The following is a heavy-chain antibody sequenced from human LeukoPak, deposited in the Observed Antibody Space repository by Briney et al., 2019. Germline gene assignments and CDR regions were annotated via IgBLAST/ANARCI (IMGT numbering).Heavy chain of an antibody. Sequence: PGGSLRLSCAASGFTFSDYYMSWIRQAPGKGLEWVSYISSSGSTIYYADSVKGRFTISRDNAKKSLYLQMNSLRAEDTAVYYCARDSRRGQIAAADGFDPWGQGTLVTVPS. V-gene: IGHV3-11*04. D-gene: IGHD6-13*01. CDR2: ISSSGSTI. CDR1: GFTFSDYY. J-gene: IGHJ5*02. CDR3: ARDSRRGQIAAADGFDP.